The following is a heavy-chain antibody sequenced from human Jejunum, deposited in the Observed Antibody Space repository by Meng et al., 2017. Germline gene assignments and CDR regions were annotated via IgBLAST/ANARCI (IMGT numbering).Heavy chain of an antibody. CDR1: GGSFSGYY. CDR2: INHSGST. Sequence: QVQLQQWGAGLLKPSETLSLTCAVHGGSFSGYYWSWIRQSPGKGLEWIGEINHSGSTNYNPSLQSRVTISVDRSKSQFSLELTSVTAADTAVYYCARAKVTPMGYWFDPWGQGTLVTVSS. V-gene: IGHV4-34*01. J-gene: IGHJ5*02. CDR3: ARAKVTPMGYWFDP. D-gene: IGHD2-21*02.